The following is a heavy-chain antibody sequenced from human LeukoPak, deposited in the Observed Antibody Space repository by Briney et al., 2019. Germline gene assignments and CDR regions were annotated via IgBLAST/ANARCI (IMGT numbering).Heavy chain of an antibody. CDR1: GFTFSNAW. J-gene: IGHJ4*02. V-gene: IGHV3-15*01. CDR2: IKSKTDGGTT. D-gene: IGHD1-1*01. CDR3: AKSRSGSANWALQIFDN. Sequence: EGSLRLSCAASGFTFSNAWMSWVRQAPGKGLEWVGRIKSKTDGGTTDYAAPVKGRFTISRDNSKNSLFVQMNSLRAEDTAVYFCAKSRSGSANWALQIFDNWGQGTLVTVPS.